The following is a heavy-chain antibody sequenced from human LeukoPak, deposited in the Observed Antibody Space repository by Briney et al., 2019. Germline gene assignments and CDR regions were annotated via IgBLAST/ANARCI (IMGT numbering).Heavy chain of an antibody. V-gene: IGHV1-69*13. Sequence: ATVKVSCKASGGTFSSYAISWVRQAPGQGLEWMGGIIPIFGTANYAQKFQGRVTITADESTSTAYMELSSLRSEDTAVYYCARVKGNYQNWFDPWGQGTLVTVSS. J-gene: IGHJ5*02. CDR3: ARVKGNYQNWFDP. CDR2: IIPIFGTA. D-gene: IGHD1-7*01. CDR1: GGTFSSYA.